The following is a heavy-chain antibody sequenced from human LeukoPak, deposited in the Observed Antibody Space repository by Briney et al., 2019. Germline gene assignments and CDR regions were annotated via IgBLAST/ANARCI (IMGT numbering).Heavy chain of an antibody. J-gene: IGHJ5*02. CDR3: ARAPRFGWFDP. D-gene: IGHD3-16*01. CDR2: IYYSGST. Sequence: SETLSLTCTVSGGSISSYYWSWIRQPPGKGLEWIGYIYYSGSTNYNPSLKSRVTISVDTSKNQFSLKLSSVTAADTAVYYCARAPRFGWFDPWGQGTLVTVSS. V-gene: IGHV4-59*01. CDR1: GGSISSYY.